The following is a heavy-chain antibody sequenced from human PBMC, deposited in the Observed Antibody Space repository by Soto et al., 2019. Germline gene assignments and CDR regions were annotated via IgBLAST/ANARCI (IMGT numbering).Heavy chain of an antibody. V-gene: IGHV3-21*01. Sequence: GSLRLSCGASGFTVSSYSMNCVLQAPGKGLEWVSSISSSSSYIYYADSVKGRFTISRDNAKNSLYLQMNSLRAEDTAVYYCARDPGFLEWLLNLRPSRPMDVWGQGTTVTVSS. CDR1: GFTVSSYS. CDR3: ARDPGFLEWLLNLRPSRPMDV. CDR2: ISSSSSYI. D-gene: IGHD3-3*01. J-gene: IGHJ6*02.